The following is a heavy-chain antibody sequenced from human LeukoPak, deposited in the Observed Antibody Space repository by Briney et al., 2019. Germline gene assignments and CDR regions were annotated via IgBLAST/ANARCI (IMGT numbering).Heavy chain of an antibody. V-gene: IGHV1-18*01. Sequence: ASVTVSCKASGYTFTGYGISWVRQAPGQGLEWMGWISVYNGNTNYVQKFQGRVTMTTDTSRSTVYMELRSLKSDDTAVYYCARIRGITIFGVLGADNHGLDVWGQGTTVTVSS. CDR2: ISVYNGNT. CDR1: GYTFTGYG. CDR3: ARIRGITIFGVLGADNHGLDV. J-gene: IGHJ6*02. D-gene: IGHD3-3*01.